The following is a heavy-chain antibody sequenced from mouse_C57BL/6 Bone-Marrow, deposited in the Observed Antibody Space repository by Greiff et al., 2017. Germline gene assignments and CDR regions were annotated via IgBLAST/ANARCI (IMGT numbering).Heavy chain of an antibody. J-gene: IGHJ2*01. CDR3: TRRRHYFDY. V-gene: IGHV1-15*01. CDR2: IDPETGGT. Sequence: QVQLQQSGAELVRPGASVTLSCKASGYTFTDYEMHWVKQTPVHGLEWIGAIDPETGGTAYNQKFKGKAILTADKSSSTAYMELRSLTSEDSAVYYCTRRRHYFDYWGQGTTLTVSS. CDR1: GYTFTDYE.